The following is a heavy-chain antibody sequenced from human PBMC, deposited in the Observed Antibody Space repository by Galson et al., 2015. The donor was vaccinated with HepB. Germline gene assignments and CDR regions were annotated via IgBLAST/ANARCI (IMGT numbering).Heavy chain of an antibody. D-gene: IGHD6-19*01. CDR1: GDSVSSNSVA. CDR3: ARQWLHFDY. Sequence: CAISGDSVSSNSVAWNWIRQSPSRGLEWLGGTYYRSKWCNNYAVSVKSRIIINPDTSKNQFSLQLQSVTPEDTAVYYCARQWLHFDYWGQGILVTVSS. CDR2: TYYRSKWCN. J-gene: IGHJ4*02. V-gene: IGHV6-1*01.